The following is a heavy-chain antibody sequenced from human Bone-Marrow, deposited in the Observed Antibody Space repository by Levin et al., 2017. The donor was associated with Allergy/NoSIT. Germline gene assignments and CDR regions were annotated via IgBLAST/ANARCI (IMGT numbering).Heavy chain of an antibody. Sequence: SETLSLTCTVSGDSISRNYWSWIRQPPGKGLEWIGYIYYTGSTTYNPSLNSRVTISVDTSRNQFSLSLTSVTGAATAVYYCARQGHGDYDISTGYYNGWYFDLWGRGTLVTVSS. CDR1: GDSISRNY. D-gene: IGHD3-9*01. J-gene: IGHJ2*01. CDR2: IYYTGST. V-gene: IGHV4-59*08. CDR3: ARQGHGDYDISTGYYNGWYFDL.